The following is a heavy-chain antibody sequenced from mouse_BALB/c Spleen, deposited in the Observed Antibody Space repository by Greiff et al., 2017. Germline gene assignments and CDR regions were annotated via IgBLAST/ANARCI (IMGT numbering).Heavy chain of an antibody. Sequence: QVQLQQPGAELVRPGASVKLSCKASGYTFTSYWINWVKQRPGQGLEWIGNIYPSDSYTNYNQKFKDKATLTVDKSSSTAYMQLSSPTSEDSAVYYCSRGGNYEGYFDYWGQGTTLTVSS. CDR3: SRGGNYEGYFDY. CDR2: IYPSDSYT. D-gene: IGHD2-1*01. CDR1: GYTFTSYW. J-gene: IGHJ2*01. V-gene: IGHV1-69*02.